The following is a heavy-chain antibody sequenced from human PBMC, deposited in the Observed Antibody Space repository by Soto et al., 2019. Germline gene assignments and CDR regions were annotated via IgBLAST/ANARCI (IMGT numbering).Heavy chain of an antibody. V-gene: IGHV1-58*02. Sequence: SVKVSCKASGYIFSSHCIYWVRQARGQRLEWIGKIVVGSGNTNYAQKFQERVTITRDMSTSTAYMELSSLRSEDTAFYYCAAFDPGPMGFDPWGQGTLVTVSS. J-gene: IGHJ5*02. D-gene: IGHD3-9*01. CDR1: GYIFSSHC. CDR2: IVVGSGNT. CDR3: AAFDPGPMGFDP.